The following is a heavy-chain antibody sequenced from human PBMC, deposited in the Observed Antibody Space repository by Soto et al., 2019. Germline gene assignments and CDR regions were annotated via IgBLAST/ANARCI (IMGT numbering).Heavy chain of an antibody. Sequence: KTSETLSLTCSVSGGSISDYYWTWVRQPPGKALELIGYIYNRWSTNYNYNPSLQSRVTISLDRFKNQFSLRLSSVTAADTAVYFCARAAKDFLDYWSGTTHYGIDVWGQGTTVTVSS. V-gene: IGHV4-59*01. CDR3: ARAAKDFLDYWSGTTHYGIDV. D-gene: IGHD3-3*01. CDR2: IYNRWSTNY. J-gene: IGHJ6*02. CDR1: GGSISDYY.